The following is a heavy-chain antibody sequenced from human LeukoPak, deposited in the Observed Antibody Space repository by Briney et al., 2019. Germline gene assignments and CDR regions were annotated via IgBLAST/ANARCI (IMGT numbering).Heavy chain of an antibody. Sequence: GGSLRLSCAASGFTVSTYAIIWARQAPGKGLEWVSVIGGSGSYTYYADSVKGRFTISRDNSKDTLYLQMISRRFQGTAVYYCARDWYDYWGQGTLVTVSS. D-gene: IGHD6-13*01. CDR2: IGGSGSYT. CDR1: GFTVSTYA. V-gene: IGHV3-23*01. CDR3: ARDWYDY. J-gene: IGHJ4*02.